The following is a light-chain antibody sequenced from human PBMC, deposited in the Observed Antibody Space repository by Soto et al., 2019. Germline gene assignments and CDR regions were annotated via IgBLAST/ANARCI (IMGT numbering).Light chain of an antibody. CDR3: QQYNTWPPIT. J-gene: IGKJ5*01. Sequence: EIVLTQSPATLSVSPGERATLSCRASQSVTTNLAWYQQKPGQAPRLVISGASTRATGIPARFSGSGSGTEFTLTISSLQSEDSAVYYCQQYNTWPPITLGQGTRLEIK. CDR2: GAS. CDR1: QSVTTN. V-gene: IGKV3-15*01.